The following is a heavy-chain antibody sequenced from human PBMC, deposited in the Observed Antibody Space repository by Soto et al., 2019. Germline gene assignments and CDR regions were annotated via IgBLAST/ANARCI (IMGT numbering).Heavy chain of an antibody. J-gene: IGHJ6*02. D-gene: IGHD3-10*01. CDR3: ARELGYGSGSGYYYYGMDV. CDR2: ISYDGSNK. V-gene: IGHV3-30-3*01. CDR1: GFPFSSYA. Sequence: GSLRLSCAASGFPFSSYAMHWVRQAPGKGLEWGAGISYDGSNKYYADSVKGRFTISRDNSKNTLYLQMNSLRAEDTAVYYCARELGYGSGSGYYYYGMDVWGQGTTVTVSS.